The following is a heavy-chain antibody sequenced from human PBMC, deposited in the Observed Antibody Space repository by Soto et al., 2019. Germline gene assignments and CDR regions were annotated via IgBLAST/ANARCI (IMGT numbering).Heavy chain of an antibody. Sequence: SETLSLTCTVSCASINTYYWGWIRQPPGRGLEWIGTIFYSGTTYHNPSLESRVTISVDTSKNQFSLKLASVTAADTGVYYCARHHTERYYYYYMDVWGKGATVTVSS. V-gene: IGHV4-39*01. J-gene: IGHJ6*03. CDR2: IFYSGTT. D-gene: IGHD1-1*01. CDR1: CASINTYY. CDR3: ARHHTERYYYYYMDV.